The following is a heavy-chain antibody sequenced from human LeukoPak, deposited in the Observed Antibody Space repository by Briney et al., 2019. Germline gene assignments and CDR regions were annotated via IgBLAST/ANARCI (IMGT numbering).Heavy chain of an antibody. D-gene: IGHD6-19*01. CDR1: GFTFSSYG. J-gene: IGHJ4*02. V-gene: IGHV3-30*03. Sequence: GGSLRLSCAASGFTFSSYGMHWIRQAPGKGLQWVALISNDGSNQYYADSVRGRFTISRDNSKSTLSLQMNSLRAEDTAVYYCARDQQWLVHFDYWGQGTLVTVSS. CDR2: ISNDGSNQ. CDR3: ARDQQWLVHFDY.